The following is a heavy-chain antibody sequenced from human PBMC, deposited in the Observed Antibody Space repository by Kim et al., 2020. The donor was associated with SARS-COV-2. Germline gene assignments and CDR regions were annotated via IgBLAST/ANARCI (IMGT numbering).Heavy chain of an antibody. V-gene: IGHV3-48*02. D-gene: IGHD1-26*01. CDR1: GFTFSSYR. J-gene: IGHJ4*02. CDR3: ARDQDWTSIVGAFDY. Sequence: GGSLRLSCAASGFTFSSYRMNWVRQAPGKGLEWVSYISSSSSTIKYADSVKGRFTISRDNAKNSLYLQTNSLRHEDTAVYYCARDQDWTSIVGAFDYWGQGTLVTVSS. CDR2: ISSSSSTI.